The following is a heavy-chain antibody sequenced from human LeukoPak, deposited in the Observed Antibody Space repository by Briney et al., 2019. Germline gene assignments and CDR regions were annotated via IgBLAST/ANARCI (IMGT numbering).Heavy chain of an antibody. CDR3: AKVLITSTSYGFDY. V-gene: IGHV3-23*01. J-gene: IGHJ4*02. CDR1: GLTFSSYA. Sequence: GGSLRLSCAGSGLTFSSYAMTWVRQAPGKGLEWVSAISGSGGSTYYADSVKGRFTISRDNSKNTLYLQMSSLRAEDTAVYYCAKVLITSTSYGFDYWGQGTLVTVSS. CDR2: ISGSGGST. D-gene: IGHD5-18*01.